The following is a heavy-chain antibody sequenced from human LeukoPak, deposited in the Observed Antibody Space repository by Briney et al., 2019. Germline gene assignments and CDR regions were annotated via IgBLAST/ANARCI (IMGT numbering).Heavy chain of an antibody. CDR3: AKGKWLVHAFDI. CDR2: IRVSGST. J-gene: IGHJ3*02. V-gene: IGHV3-23*01. D-gene: IGHD6-19*01. CDR1: GFTFSSYA. Sequence: GGSLRLSCTTSGFTFSSYALSWVRQAPGKGLEWVSGIRVSGSTYYPDSVTGRFTISRDNSENTLYLQMSGLRAEDTAIYYCAKGKWLVHAFDIWGQGTMVTVSS.